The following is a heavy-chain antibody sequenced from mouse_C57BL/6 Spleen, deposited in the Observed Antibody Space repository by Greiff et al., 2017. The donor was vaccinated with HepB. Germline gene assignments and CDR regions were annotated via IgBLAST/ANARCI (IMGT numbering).Heavy chain of an antibody. J-gene: IGHJ3*01. V-gene: IGHV1-54*01. Sequence: VQGVESGAELVRPGTSVKVSCKASGYAFTNYLIEWVKQRPGQGLEWIGVINPGSGGTNYNEKFKGKATLTADKSSSTAYMQLSSLTSEDSAVYFCARSGYYDYDGFAYWGQGTLVTVSA. D-gene: IGHD2-4*01. CDR3: ARSGYYDYDGFAY. CDR1: GYAFTNYL. CDR2: INPGSGGT.